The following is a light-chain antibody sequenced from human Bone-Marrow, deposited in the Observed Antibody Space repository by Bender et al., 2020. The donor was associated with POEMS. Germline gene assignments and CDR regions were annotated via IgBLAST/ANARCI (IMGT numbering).Light chain of an antibody. J-gene: IGLJ3*02. V-gene: IGLV1-50*01. CDR1: SSDIGAGYD. Sequence: QSVLTQPPSVSGAPGQTVTISCAGGSSDIGAGYDVHWYQQFPGAAPKVLIYGDNSRPSGVPDRFSGSTSGTSAALAMTGLQAEDEADYYCAAWDDSLNGPVFGGGTQMTVL. CDR2: GDN. CDR3: AAWDDSLNGPV.